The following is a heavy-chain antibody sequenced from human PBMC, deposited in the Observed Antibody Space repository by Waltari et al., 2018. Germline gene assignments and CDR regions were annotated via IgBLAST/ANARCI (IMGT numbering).Heavy chain of an antibody. CDR2: INQSGST. J-gene: IGHJ4*02. D-gene: IGHD3-9*01. CDR3: ARVSIFSRGGLDY. V-gene: IGHV4-34*01. CDR1: FLSFSGYY. Sequence: QVQLQQWGAGLLKPSETLSRTCAVYFLSFSGYYWSWIRQPPGKGLEWIGEINQSGSTNYNPSLKSRVTISVDTSKNQFYLKLSSVTAADTAVYYCARVSIFSRGGLDYWGQGTLVTVSS.